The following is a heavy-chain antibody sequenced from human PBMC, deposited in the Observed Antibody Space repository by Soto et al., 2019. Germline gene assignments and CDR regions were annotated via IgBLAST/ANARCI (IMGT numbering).Heavy chain of an antibody. D-gene: IGHD2-8*01. V-gene: IGHV1-8*01. CDR1: GYTFITYD. Sequence: ASVKVSCKASGYTFITYDISWVRQAAGQGLEWMGWVNPDSGHAGHEQKFQGRVTSTSSASINTAYRELTSLTSEDTALYYCARWGVTPYGLDVWGQGATVTVSS. CDR3: ARWGVTPYGLDV. CDR2: VNPDSGHA. J-gene: IGHJ6*02.